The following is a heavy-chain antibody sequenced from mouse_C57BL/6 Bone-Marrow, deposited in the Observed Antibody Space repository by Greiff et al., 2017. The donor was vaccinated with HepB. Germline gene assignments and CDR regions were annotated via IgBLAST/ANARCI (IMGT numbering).Heavy chain of an antibody. CDR3: TGDQGITTHWYIGV. CDR1: GFTFSSYA. J-gene: IGHJ1*01. V-gene: IGHV5-9-1*02. Sequence: EVKLEQSGEGLVKPGASLKLSCAASGFTFSSYAMSWVRQTPEKRLEWVAYISSGGDYIYYADTVKGRFTISRDNARNTLYLQRSSLKSEDTAMYYCTGDQGITTHWYIGVWGEGTTVTVSS. D-gene: IGHD1-1*01. CDR2: ISSGGDYI.